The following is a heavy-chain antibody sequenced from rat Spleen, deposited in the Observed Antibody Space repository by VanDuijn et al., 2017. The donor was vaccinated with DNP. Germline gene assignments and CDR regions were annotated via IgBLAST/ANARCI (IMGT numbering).Heavy chain of an antibody. CDR2: IGPRGAYT. CDR1: GFTFSNYD. Sequence: EVQLVESGGGLVQPGRSLKLSCTASGFTFSNYDMAWVRQAPTKGLEWVACIGPRGAYTYYGDSVKGRFSVSRDDAQGNLYLQMDSLRSEDTATYYCATHTYYGSILDYWGQGVMVTVSS. CDR3: ATHTYYGSILDY. V-gene: IGHV5-25*01. D-gene: IGHD1-6*01. J-gene: IGHJ2*01.